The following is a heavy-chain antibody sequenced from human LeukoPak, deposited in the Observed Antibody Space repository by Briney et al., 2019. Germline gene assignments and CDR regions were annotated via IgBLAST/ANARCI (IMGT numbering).Heavy chain of an antibody. J-gene: IGHJ4*02. CDR2: IKSDGSNT. Sequence: GGSLRLSCAASGFTFSSYWMHWVRQAPGKGLVWVSRIKSDGSNTNYADSVKGRFTISRDNSKNTLYLQMNSLRAEDTAVYYCARVESPYGDYVDYWGQGTLVTVSS. CDR3: ARVESPYGDYVDY. CDR1: GFTFSSYW. D-gene: IGHD4-17*01. V-gene: IGHV3-74*01.